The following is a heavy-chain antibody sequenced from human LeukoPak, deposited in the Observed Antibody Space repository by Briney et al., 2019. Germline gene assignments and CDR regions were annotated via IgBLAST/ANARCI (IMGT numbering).Heavy chain of an antibody. Sequence: ASVKVSCKASGYTFTGYYMHWVRQAPGQGLEWMGWINPNSGGTNYAQKFQGRVTMTRDTSINTAYMELSRLRSDDTAVYYCAKRQLRNDNYYYYSGMDVWGQGTTVTVSS. CDR3: AKRQLRNDNYYYYSGMDV. CDR2: INPNSGGT. V-gene: IGHV1-2*02. J-gene: IGHJ6*02. D-gene: IGHD1-1*01. CDR1: GYTFTGYY.